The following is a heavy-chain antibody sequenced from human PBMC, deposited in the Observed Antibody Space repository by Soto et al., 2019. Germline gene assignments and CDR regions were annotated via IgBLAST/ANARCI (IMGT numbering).Heavy chain of an antibody. CDR1: GFPFSGYA. J-gene: IGHJ4*02. D-gene: IGHD4-17*01. V-gene: IGHV3-23*01. Sequence: GGSLRLSCAASGFPFSGYAINWVRQAPGKGLEWVSIISGSGSSTNYADSVKGRFTISRDNARDTVYLQMNSLRAEDTAVYYCAKPYYGDYAHTLLFDTWGKGTLVPASS. CDR2: ISGSGSST. CDR3: AKPYYGDYAHTLLFDT.